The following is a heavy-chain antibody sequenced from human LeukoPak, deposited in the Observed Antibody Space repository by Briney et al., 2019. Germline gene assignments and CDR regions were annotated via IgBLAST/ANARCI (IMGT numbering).Heavy chain of an antibody. CDR2: IYTSGST. V-gene: IGHV4-61*02. CDR1: GGSISSGSYY. Sequence: SETLSLTCTVSGGSISSGSYYWSWIRQPAGKGLEWIGRIYTSGSTNYNPSLKSRVTISVDTSKNQFSLKLSSVTAADTAVYYCARGYRWTLDAFDTWGQGTMVTVSS. CDR3: ARGYRWTLDAFDT. J-gene: IGHJ3*02. D-gene: IGHD4-23*01.